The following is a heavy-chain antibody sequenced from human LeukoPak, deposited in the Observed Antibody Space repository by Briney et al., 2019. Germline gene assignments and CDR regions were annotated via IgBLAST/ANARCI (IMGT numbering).Heavy chain of an antibody. CDR3: AKGGLETGGGAFDI. Sequence: PGGSLRLSCAASGLTFNNHAMSWVRQPPGKGLEWVSSINGSGGTTYYADSVKGRFTSSRDNSKNTLYLQMDSLRAEDSAVYYCAKGGLETGGGAFDIWGQGTMVTVSP. CDR2: INGSGGTT. D-gene: IGHD7-27*01. J-gene: IGHJ3*02. CDR1: GLTFNNHA. V-gene: IGHV3-23*01.